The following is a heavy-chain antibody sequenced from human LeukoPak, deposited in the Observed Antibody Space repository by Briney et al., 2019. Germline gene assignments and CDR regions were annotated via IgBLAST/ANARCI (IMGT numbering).Heavy chain of an antibody. CDR3: ARGGVPLAAAGTYWFDP. Sequence: GASVKVSCKASGYTFTGYYTHWVRQAPGQGLEWMGWINPNSGGTNYAQKFQGRVTMTRDTSISTAYMELSRLRSDDTAVYYCARGGVPLAAAGTYWFDPWGQGTLVTVSS. CDR1: GYTFTGYY. CDR2: INPNSGGT. V-gene: IGHV1-2*02. D-gene: IGHD6-13*01. J-gene: IGHJ5*02.